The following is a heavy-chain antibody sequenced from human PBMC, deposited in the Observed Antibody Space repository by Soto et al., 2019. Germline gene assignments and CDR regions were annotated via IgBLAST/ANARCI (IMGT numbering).Heavy chain of an antibody. J-gene: IGHJ4*02. CDR2: INPNSGGT. CDR3: ARVQDYIWGSYRYPSFDY. V-gene: IGHV1-2*04. D-gene: IGHD3-16*02. Sequence: GASVKVSCKASGYTFTGYYMHWVRQAPGQGLEWKGWINPNSGGTNYAQKFQGWVTMTRDTSISTAYMELSRLISDDTAVYYCARVQDYIWGSYRYPSFDYWGQGTLVTVSS. CDR1: GYTFTGYY.